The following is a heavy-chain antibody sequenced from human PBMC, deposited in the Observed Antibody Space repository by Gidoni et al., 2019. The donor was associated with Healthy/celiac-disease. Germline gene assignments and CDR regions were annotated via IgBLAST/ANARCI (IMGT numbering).Heavy chain of an antibody. CDR3: AKLCTNHAAAGKMGFDY. V-gene: IGHV3-23*01. J-gene: IGHJ4*02. Sequence: EVQLLESGGGLVQPGGSLRLSCAASGFPFRRYAMSWVRQAPGKGLEWVSAISGSGGSTYYADSVKGRFTISRDNSKNTLYLQMNSLRAEDTAVYYCAKLCTNHAAAGKMGFDYWGQGTLVTVSS. CDR2: ISGSGGST. D-gene: IGHD6-13*01. CDR1: GFPFRRYA.